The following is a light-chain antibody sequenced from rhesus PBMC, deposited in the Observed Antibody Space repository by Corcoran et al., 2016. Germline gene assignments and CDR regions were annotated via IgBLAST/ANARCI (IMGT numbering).Light chain of an antibody. Sequence: DIVMTQTPLLLPFTPGEPASISCRASHSLLHSNGNTYLDWYLQNPGQFTRLLIYKVTNREFGVPERLSGSGAGTDFKLRVSRVEPENFGVYCYMRNTKGPYSFGRGTKV. CDR2: KVT. V-gene: IGKV2S2*01. CDR3: MRNTKGPYS. J-gene: IGKJ2*01. CDR1: HSLLHSNGNTY.